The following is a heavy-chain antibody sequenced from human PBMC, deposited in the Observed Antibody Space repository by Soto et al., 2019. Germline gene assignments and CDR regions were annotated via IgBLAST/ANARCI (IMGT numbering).Heavy chain of an antibody. Sequence: QVQLVESGGGVVQPGRSLRLSCAASGFTFSSYGMHWVRQAPGKGLEWVAVIWYDGSNKYYADSVKGRFTISRDNSKNTLYLQMNSLRAEDTAVYYCARLMRLWFGEGGIDYWGQGTLDTVSS. V-gene: IGHV3-33*01. D-gene: IGHD3-10*01. CDR2: IWYDGSNK. CDR3: ARLMRLWFGEGGIDY. CDR1: GFTFSSYG. J-gene: IGHJ4*02.